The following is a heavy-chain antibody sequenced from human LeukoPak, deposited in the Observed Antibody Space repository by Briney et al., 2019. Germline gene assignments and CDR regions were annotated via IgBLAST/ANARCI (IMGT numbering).Heavy chain of an antibody. J-gene: IGHJ4*02. V-gene: IGHV3-66*01. CDR1: GFTVSSNY. CDR3: ASISDLLYYFDS. Sequence: GESLKISCAASGFTVSSNYMSWVRQAPGKGLEWVSVSYTGGNTHHADSVKGRFTLSRDNSKNTVYLQMNSQRVEDTAMYYCASISDLLYYFDSWGQGTLVTVSS. CDR2: SYTGGNT.